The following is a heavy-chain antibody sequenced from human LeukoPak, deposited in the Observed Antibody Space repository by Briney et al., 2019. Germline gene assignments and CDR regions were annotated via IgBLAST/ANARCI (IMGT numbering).Heavy chain of an antibody. J-gene: IGHJ5*02. CDR2: IYTSGST. D-gene: IGHD1-26*01. V-gene: IGHV4-4*07. CDR3: ARHEYSGSYYGLSWFDP. CDR1: GGYISSYY. Sequence: SETLSLTCTVSGGYISSYYWSWIRQPAGKGLEWIGRIYTSGSTDYNPSLKSRVTISVDTSKNQLSLKLSSLTAADTAVYYCARHEYSGSYYGLSWFDPWGQGTLVTVSS.